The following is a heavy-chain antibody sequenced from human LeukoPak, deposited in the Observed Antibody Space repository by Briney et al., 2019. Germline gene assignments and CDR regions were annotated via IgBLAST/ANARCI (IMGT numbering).Heavy chain of an antibody. D-gene: IGHD6-13*01. CDR1: GDSVSSNSAA. CDR3: ARGRYVTTRGGAAAGFLDY. CDR2: TYYRSKWYN. V-gene: IGHV6-1*01. Sequence: SQTLSLTCAISGDSVSSNSAAWNWIRQSPSRGLDWLGRTYYRSKWYNDYAVSVKSRITINPDTSKNQFSLRLSSVTAADTAVYYCARGRYVTTRGGAAAGFLDYWGQGTLVTVST. J-gene: IGHJ4*02.